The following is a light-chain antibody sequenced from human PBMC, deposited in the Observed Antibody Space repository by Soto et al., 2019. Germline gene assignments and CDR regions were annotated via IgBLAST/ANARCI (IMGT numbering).Light chain of an antibody. CDR3: QQYGRSGT. J-gene: IGKJ1*01. CDR2: GAS. CDR1: QSVSNNY. Sequence: NVLTQSSGTLSVSPVERDTLSWRASQSVSNNYLAWYQQKPGQAPRLLIYGASNRATGIPDRFSGRGSGTDFTFAISSLEPEDFAVYSCQQYGRSGTFGQGTKVDIK. V-gene: IGKV3-20*01.